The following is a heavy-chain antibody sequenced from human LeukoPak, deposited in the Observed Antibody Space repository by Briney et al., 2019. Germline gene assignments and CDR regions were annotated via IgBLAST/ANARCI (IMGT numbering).Heavy chain of an antibody. CDR1: GGTFSSYA. CDR3: ARSLGVLLWFGESFDY. Sequence: SVKVSCKASGGTFSSYAISWVRQAPGQGLEWMGGIIPIFGTANYAQKFQGRVTITADESTSTAYVELSSLRSEDTAVYYCARSLGVLLWFGESFDYWGQGTLVTVSS. CDR2: IIPIFGTA. D-gene: IGHD3-10*01. V-gene: IGHV1-69*13. J-gene: IGHJ4*02.